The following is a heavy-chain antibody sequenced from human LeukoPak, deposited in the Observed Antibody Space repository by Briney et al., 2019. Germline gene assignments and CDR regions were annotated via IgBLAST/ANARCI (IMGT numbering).Heavy chain of an antibody. CDR3: ARGGGDIATPPDY. V-gene: IGHV3-53*05. CDR2: IYSGGST. J-gene: IGHJ4*02. CDR1: GFTVSSNY. D-gene: IGHD2-15*01. Sequence: PGGSLRLSCAASGFTVSSNYMSWVRQAPGKGLEWVSVIYSGGSTYYADSVKGRFTISRDNSKNALYLQMNSLRTEDTAVYSCARGGGDIATPPDYWGQGTLVTVSS.